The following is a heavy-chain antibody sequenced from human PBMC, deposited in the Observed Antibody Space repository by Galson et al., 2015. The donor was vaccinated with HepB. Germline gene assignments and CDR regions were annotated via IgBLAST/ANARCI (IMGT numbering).Heavy chain of an antibody. CDR3: TRGGATTGPKFNRFDP. D-gene: IGHD1-26*01. CDR2: INPNSGVT. CDR1: RYSFSAYY. J-gene: IGHJ5*02. Sequence: SVKVSCKASRYSFSAYYIHWVRQTPGQGPEWMGRINPNSGVTTYAQRFQGRVTMTRDSSINTAFMTLNSLRSDDTAKYYCTRGGATTGPKFNRFDPWGQGTRVTVSS. V-gene: IGHV1-2*06.